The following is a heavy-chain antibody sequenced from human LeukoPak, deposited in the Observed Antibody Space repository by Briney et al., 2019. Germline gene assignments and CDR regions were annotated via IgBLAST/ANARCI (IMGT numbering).Heavy chain of an antibody. CDR3: ARDRGYGGNSEGENWFDP. J-gene: IGHJ5*02. Sequence: GASVKVSCKASGYTFSGYYMHWVRQAPGQGLEWMGWINPNSGDTHFAQNFQGRVTMTRDTSISTAYMELSRLRSDDTAIYYCARDRGYGGNSEGENWFDPWGQGTLVTVSS. CDR2: INPNSGDT. CDR1: GYTFSGYY. V-gene: IGHV1-2*02. D-gene: IGHD4-23*01.